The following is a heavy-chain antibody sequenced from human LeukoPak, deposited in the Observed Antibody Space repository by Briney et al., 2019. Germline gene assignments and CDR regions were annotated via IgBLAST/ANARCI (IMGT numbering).Heavy chain of an antibody. J-gene: IGHJ5*02. Sequence: SETLSLTCTVSGGSISSSSYYWGWIRQPPGKGLEWIGSIYYSGSTYYNPSLKSRVTISADTSKNQFSLKLRSVTAADTAVYYCARPRTRLAWFDPWGQGTLVTVSS. CDR2: IYYSGST. D-gene: IGHD6-19*01. CDR1: GGSISSSSYY. V-gene: IGHV4-39*01. CDR3: ARPRTRLAWFDP.